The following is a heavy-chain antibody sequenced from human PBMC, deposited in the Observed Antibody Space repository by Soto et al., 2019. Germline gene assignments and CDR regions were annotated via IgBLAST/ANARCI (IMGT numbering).Heavy chain of an antibody. CDR3: AKDGDSSGYYFDAFDI. CDR1: GFTFNSYA. V-gene: IGHV3-23*01. Sequence: GGSLRLSCAASGFTFNSYAMSWVRQAPGKGLEWVSAISGSGGSTYYADSVKGRFTISRDNSKNTLYLQMNSLRAEDTAVYYCAKDGDSSGYYFDAFDIWGQGTMVTVSS. CDR2: ISGSGGST. D-gene: IGHD3-22*01. J-gene: IGHJ3*02.